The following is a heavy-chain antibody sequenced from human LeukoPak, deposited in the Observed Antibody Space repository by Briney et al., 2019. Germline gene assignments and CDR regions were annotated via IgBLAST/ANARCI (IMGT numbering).Heavy chain of an antibody. CDR2: ITWDGGST. V-gene: IGHV3-43D*03. CDR3: AKDSSEHWLLFEYYMDV. D-gene: IGHD3-9*01. CDR1: GFTVSSNY. Sequence: GGSLRLSCAASGFTVSSNYMSWVRQAPGKGLEWVSLITWDGGSTYYADSVKGRFTISRDNSKNSLYLQMNSLRPEDTALYYCAKDSSEHWLLFEYYMDVWGKGTTVTVSS. J-gene: IGHJ6*03.